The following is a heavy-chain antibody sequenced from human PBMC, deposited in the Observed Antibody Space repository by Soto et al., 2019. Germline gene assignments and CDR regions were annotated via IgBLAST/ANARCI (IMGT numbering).Heavy chain of an antibody. J-gene: IGHJ2*01. CDR2: IIPIFGTA. V-gene: IGHV1-69*01. CDR3: AREEYSSSSSWYFDL. CDR1: GGTFSSYA. Sequence: QVQLVQSGAEVKKPGSSVKVSCKPSGGTFSSYAISWGRQAPGQGLEWMGGIIPIFGTANYAQKFKGRVTITADESTSTAYMELSSLRSEDTAVYYCAREEYSSSSSWYFDLWGRGTLVTVSS. D-gene: IGHD6-6*01.